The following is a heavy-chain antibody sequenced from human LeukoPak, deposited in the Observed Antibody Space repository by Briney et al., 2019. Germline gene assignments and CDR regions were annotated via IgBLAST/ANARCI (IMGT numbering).Heavy chain of an antibody. D-gene: IGHD3-3*01. V-gene: IGHV3-23*01. CDR3: AKARRFLGWNIKHIDY. J-gene: IGHJ4*02. CDR2: ISGSGGST. Sequence: GGSLRLSCAASGFTFSSYAMRWVSQAPGKGLEWVSAISGSGGSTYYADSVKGRFTISRDNSKNTLYLQMNSLRAEDTAVYYCAKARRFLGWNIKHIDYWGERTLFTVSS. CDR1: GFTFSSYA.